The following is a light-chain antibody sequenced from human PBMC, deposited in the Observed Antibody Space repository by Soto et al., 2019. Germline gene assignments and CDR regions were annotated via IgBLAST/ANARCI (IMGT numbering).Light chain of an antibody. CDR2: EVN. V-gene: IGLV2-8*01. CDR1: SGDLGLYNY. J-gene: IGLJ2*01. CDR3: SSYAGSNTLI. Sequence: QSAPTQPPSASGSPGQSITISCAGTSGDLGLYNYVSWFQQHPGKAPKLIIFEVNKRPSGVPDRFSGSKSGNTASLTVSGLQADDEAQYYCSSYAGSNTLIFGGGTKVTVL.